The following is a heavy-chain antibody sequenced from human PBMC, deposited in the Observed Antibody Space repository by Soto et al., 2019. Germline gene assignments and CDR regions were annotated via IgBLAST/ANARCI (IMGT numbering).Heavy chain of an antibody. J-gene: IGHJ4*02. CDR1: GFTFSGSA. V-gene: IGHV3-30*04. CDR3: AKDSYYYDSSGYPPDY. Sequence: PGGSLRLSCAASGFTFSGSAMHWVRQAPGKGLEWVAVISYDGSNKYYADSVKGRFTISRDNSKNTLYLQMNSLRAEDTAVYYCAKDSYYYDSSGYPPDYWGQGTLVTVSS. D-gene: IGHD3-22*01. CDR2: ISYDGSNK.